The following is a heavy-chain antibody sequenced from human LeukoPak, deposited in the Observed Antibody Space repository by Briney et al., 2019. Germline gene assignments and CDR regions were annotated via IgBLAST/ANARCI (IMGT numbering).Heavy chain of an antibody. CDR2: IYPGDSDT. J-gene: IGHJ3*02. Sequence: GESLKISCKGSGYSFTSYWIGWVRQMPGKGLEWMGIIYPGDSDTRYSPSFQGQVTISADKSISTAYLQWSSLKASDTAMYYCARPYYYDSSGYYYYAFDIWGRGTMVTVSS. V-gene: IGHV5-51*01. CDR1: GYSFTSYW. CDR3: ARPYYYDSSGYYYYAFDI. D-gene: IGHD3-22*01.